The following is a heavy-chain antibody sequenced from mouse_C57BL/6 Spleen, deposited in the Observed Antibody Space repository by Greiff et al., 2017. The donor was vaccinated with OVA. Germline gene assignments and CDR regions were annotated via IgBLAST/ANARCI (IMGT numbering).Heavy chain of an antibody. D-gene: IGHD4-1*01. Sequence: EVKLMESGPELVKPGASVKIPCKASGYTFTDYNMDWVKQSHGKSLEWIGDINPNNGGTIYNQKFKGKATLTVDKSSSSAYMELRSLTSEDTAVYYCAREDWEGAWFAYWGQGTLVTVSA. CDR2: INPNNGGT. CDR3: AREDWEGAWFAY. V-gene: IGHV1-18*01. CDR1: GYTFTDYN. J-gene: IGHJ3*01.